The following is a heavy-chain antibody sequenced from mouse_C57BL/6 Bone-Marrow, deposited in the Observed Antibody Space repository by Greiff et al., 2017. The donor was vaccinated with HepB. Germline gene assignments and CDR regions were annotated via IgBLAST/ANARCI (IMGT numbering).Heavy chain of an antibody. V-gene: IGHV5-17*01. Sequence: DVHLVESGGGLVKPGGSLKLSCAASGFTFSDYGMHWVRQAPEKGLEWVAYISSGSSTIYYADTVKGRFAISRDNAKNTLFLQMTSLRSEDTAMYYCAKAYYSNYVAFDYWGQGTTLTVSS. CDR3: AKAYYSNYVAFDY. D-gene: IGHD2-5*01. CDR2: ISSGSSTI. CDR1: GFTFSDYG. J-gene: IGHJ2*01.